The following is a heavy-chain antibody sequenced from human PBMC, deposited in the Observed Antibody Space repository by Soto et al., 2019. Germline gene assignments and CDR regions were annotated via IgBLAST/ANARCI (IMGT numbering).Heavy chain of an antibody. J-gene: IGHJ6*02. D-gene: IGHD2-15*01. CDR2: INHSGST. CDR1: GGSFSGYY. Sequence: SETLSLTCAVYGGSFSGYYWSWIRQPPGKGLEWIGEINHSGSTNYNPSLKSRVSISVDTSKNQFSLKLSSVTAADTAVYYCARSQPIVVVVAATPAFHYYGMDVWGQGTTVTVSS. CDR3: ARSQPIVVVVAATPAFHYYGMDV. V-gene: IGHV4-34*01.